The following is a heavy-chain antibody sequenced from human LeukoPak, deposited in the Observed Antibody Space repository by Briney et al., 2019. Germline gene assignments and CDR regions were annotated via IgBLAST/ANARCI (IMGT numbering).Heavy chain of an antibody. CDR2: IRYDGSNK. Sequence: GGSLRLSCAASGFTFSSYGMHWVRQAPGKGLEWVAFIRYDGSNKYYADSVKGRFTISRDNSKNTLYLQMNSLRAEDTAVYYCARGSTYYDILTGYHYYFDYWGQGTLVTVSS. V-gene: IGHV3-30*02. CDR1: GFTFSSYG. CDR3: ARGSTYYDILTGYHYYFDY. D-gene: IGHD3-9*01. J-gene: IGHJ4*02.